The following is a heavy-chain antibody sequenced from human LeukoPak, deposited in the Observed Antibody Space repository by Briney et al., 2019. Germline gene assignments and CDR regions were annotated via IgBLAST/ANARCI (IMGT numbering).Heavy chain of an antibody. D-gene: IGHD3-10*01. J-gene: IGHJ4*02. CDR2: INPNSGDT. CDR1: GYTFTGYY. CDR3: STGSGSYPPPFEY. V-gene: IGHV1-2*06. Sequence: ASVKVSCKASGYTFTGYYIHWVRQAPGQGLEWMGRINPNSGDTKCAEKFQGGLTMTRDTSIDTAYMELSGLRSDDTAVYYCSTGSGSYPPPFEYWGQGTLVTVSS.